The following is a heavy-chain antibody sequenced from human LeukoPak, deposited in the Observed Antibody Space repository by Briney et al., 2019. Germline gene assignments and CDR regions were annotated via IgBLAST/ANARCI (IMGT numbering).Heavy chain of an antibody. CDR1: GGSISSYY. V-gene: IGHV4-59*01. D-gene: IGHD3-22*01. Sequence: PSETLPLTCTVSGGSISSYYWSWIRQPPGKGLEWIGYIYYSGSTNYNPSFKSRVTISVDTSKNQFSLKLSSVTAADTAVYYCARESKMGYYNSSGYSPFYYGMDVWGQGTTVTVSS. J-gene: IGHJ6*02. CDR3: ARESKMGYYNSSGYSPFYYGMDV. CDR2: IYYSGST.